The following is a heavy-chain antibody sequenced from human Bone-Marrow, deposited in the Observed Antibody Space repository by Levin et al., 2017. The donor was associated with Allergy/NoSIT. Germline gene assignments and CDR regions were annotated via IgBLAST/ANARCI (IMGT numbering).Heavy chain of an antibody. CDR2: INSGGNYR. Sequence: GESLKISCAASGLSFNGYTMNWVRQAPGKGLEWLSSINSGGNYRYYADSVKGRFTISRDSAKNSLHLQMSSLRDEDTAVYYCARDLLPGTTAILGSWGQGTLVSVSS. V-gene: IGHV3-21*01. CDR3: ARDLLPGTTAILGS. CDR1: GLSFNGYT. J-gene: IGHJ4*02. D-gene: IGHD2-21*02.